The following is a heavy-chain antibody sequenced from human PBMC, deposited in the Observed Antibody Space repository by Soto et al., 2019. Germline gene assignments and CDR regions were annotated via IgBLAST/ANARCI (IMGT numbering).Heavy chain of an antibody. V-gene: IGHV5-10-1*01. J-gene: IGHJ4*02. D-gene: IGHD1-7*01. Sequence: GESLKISCKGSGYIFSNYWITWVRQLPGRGLEWMGRIDPGDSYTDYSPSFQGHVTFSVDKSIDTAYLHLRASDTAMYFCARTGLTGTQNPDHWGQGTLVTVSS. CDR1: GYIFSNYW. CDR2: IDPGDSYT. CDR3: ARTGLTGTQNPDH.